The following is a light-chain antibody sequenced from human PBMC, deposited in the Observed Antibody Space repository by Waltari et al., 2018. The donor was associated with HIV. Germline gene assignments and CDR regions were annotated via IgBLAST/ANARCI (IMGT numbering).Light chain of an antibody. CDR2: SNS. Sequence: QSVLTQPPSASGTPGQRVSISCSGSSSNVGSNLVNWYQHLPGTAPKLLIFSNSLRPSGVPDRCSGSRSGTSASLAISGLQAEDEADYYCVAWDDSLSGWVFGGGTKLTVL. V-gene: IGLV1-44*01. J-gene: IGLJ3*02. CDR1: SSNVGSNL. CDR3: VAWDDSLSGWV.